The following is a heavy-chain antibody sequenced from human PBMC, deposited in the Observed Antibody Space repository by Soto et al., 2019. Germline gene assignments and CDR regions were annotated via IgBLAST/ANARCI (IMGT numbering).Heavy chain of an antibody. CDR3: ARTRSGSYYSVFNY. J-gene: IGHJ4*02. Sequence: SETLSLTCVVSNFSLSSGYYWGWLRQSPGKGVEWIAIIYPSSTTSYNPSLKSRVTISVDPSKNQFSLMLTAVTAADTAVYYCARTRSGSYYSVFNYWGRGSLVTVSS. D-gene: IGHD1-26*01. CDR1: NFSLSSGYY. CDR2: IYPSSTT. V-gene: IGHV4-38-2*01.